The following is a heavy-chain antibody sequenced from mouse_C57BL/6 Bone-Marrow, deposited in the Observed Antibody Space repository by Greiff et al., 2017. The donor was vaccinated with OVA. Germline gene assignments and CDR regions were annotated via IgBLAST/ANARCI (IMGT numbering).Heavy chain of an antibody. Sequence: QVQLQQPGAELVKPGASVKLSCKASGYTFTSYWMQWVKQRPGQGLEWIGEIDPSDSYTNYNQKFKGKATLTVDTSSSTAYMQLSSLTSEDSAVYYCASVLDYYGSSYYGHWYFDVWGTGTTVTVSS. CDR3: ASVLDYYGSSYYGHWYFDV. J-gene: IGHJ1*03. D-gene: IGHD1-1*01. CDR2: IDPSDSYT. CDR1: GYTFTSYW. V-gene: IGHV1-50*01.